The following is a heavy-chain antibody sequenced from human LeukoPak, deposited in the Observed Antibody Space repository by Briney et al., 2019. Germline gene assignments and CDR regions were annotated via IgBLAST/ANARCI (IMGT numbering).Heavy chain of an antibody. V-gene: IGHV3-23*01. CDR3: AKVGYCSGGSCWVSTYDY. J-gene: IGHJ4*02. CDR2: ISGSGGST. CDR1: GFTFSSYA. D-gene: IGHD2-15*01. Sequence: GGSLRLSCAASGFTFSSYAMSWVRQAPGKGLEWVSAISGSGGSTYYADSVKGRFTISRDNSKNTLYLQMNSLRAEDTAVYYCAKVGYCSGGSCWVSTYDYWGQGTLVTVSS.